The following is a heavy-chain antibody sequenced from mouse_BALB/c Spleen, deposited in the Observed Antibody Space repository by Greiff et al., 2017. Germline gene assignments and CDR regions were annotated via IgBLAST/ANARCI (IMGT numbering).Heavy chain of an antibody. CDR3: TRYDYGSSFFDY. J-gene: IGHJ2*01. Sequence: QVQLQQSGAELMKPGASVKISCKATGYTFSSYWIEWVKQRPGHGLEWIGEIDPSDSYTSYNQKFKGKATLTVDTSSSTAYMQLSSLTSEDSAVYYCTRYDYGSSFFDYWGQGTTLTVSS. CDR1: GYTFSSYW. CDR2: IDPSDSYT. D-gene: IGHD1-1*01. V-gene: IGHV1-50*01.